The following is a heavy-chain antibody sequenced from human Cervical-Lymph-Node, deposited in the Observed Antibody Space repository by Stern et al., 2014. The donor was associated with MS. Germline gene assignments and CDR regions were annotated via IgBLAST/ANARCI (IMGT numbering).Heavy chain of an antibody. CDR3: ARGVGDY. V-gene: IGHV3-74*02. J-gene: IGHJ4*02. Sequence: EVQLVESGGGLVQPGGSLRLSCAASGFNFSSYWMHWVRQFPEKGLVWVSQINRDGSDTSYADSVKGRFSISRDNIRNMLYLRMTSLRAEDTAVYYCARGVGDYWGQGARVTVSS. D-gene: IGHD3-16*01. CDR1: GFNFSSYW. CDR2: INRDGSDT.